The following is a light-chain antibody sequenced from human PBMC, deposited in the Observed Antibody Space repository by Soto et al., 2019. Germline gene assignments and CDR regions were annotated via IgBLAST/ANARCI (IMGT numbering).Light chain of an antibody. CDR1: ASVVGSYNL. CDR3: CSYAGSSTYVV. J-gene: IGLJ2*01. V-gene: IGLV2-23*01. Sequence: QSALTQPASVSGSLGSRIPFSALETASVVGSYNLVSWYQQHPGKAPKLMIYEGSKRPSGVSNRFSGSKSGNTASLTISGLQAEDEADYYCCSYAGSSTYVVFGGGTKVTVL. CDR2: EGS.